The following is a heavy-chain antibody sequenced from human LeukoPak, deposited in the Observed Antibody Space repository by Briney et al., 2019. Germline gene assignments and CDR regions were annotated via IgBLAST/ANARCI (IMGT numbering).Heavy chain of an antibody. D-gene: IGHD3-9*01. CDR1: GXTFSIYW. Sequence: PGGSLRLSCAASGXTFSIYWMSWVRQAPGKGLEWVAHINQDGSEKYYVDSVKGRFTISRDNAENSLHLQMNSLRAEDTAVYYCARVDWYKFDYWGQGTLVTVSS. CDR2: INQDGSEK. CDR3: ARVDWYKFDY. V-gene: IGHV3-7*02. J-gene: IGHJ4*02.